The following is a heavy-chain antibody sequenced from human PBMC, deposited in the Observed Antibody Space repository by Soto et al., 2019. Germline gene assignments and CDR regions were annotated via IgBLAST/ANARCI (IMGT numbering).Heavy chain of an antibody. J-gene: IGHJ4*03. Sequence: TSETLSLTCAVSGGSISSFNWWSWIRQTPGKGLEWIGEIYHSGTTNYNPSLKSRATISVDKSKNHFSLKLTSVTAAGTAVYYCARDRFAATRTSYYGSDSWGHGTPVTVSP. CDR1: GGSISSFNW. D-gene: IGHD2-15*01. V-gene: IGHV4-4*02. CDR2: IYHSGTT. CDR3: ARDRFAATRTSYYGSDS.